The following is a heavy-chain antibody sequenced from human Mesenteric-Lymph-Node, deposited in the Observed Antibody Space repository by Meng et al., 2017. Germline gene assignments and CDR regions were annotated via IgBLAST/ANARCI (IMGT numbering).Heavy chain of an antibody. J-gene: IGHJ5*02. CDR2: IHDSGST. D-gene: IGHD3-10*01. CDR3: ARASYGSGSPLGESWFDP. CDR1: GGSIRSGGYS. Sequence: VRLQESGPGLVMPSQTLSLHCTVSGGSIRSGGYSWSWIRQHPGKGLELIGYIHDSGSTYYNPSLKSRVTISADTSKNQFSLKLSSVTAADTAVYYCARASYGSGSPLGESWFDPWGQGTLVTVSS. V-gene: IGHV4-31*03.